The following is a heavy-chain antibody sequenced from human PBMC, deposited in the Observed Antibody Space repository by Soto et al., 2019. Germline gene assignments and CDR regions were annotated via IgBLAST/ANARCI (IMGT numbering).Heavy chain of an antibody. CDR1: GGSVRSDVYS. J-gene: IGHJ4*02. D-gene: IGHD3-10*01. CDR2: IHHRGNT. CDR3: ASTIVDSSRPIKYYFDY. Sequence: QLQLQESGSGLVTPSQTLSHTCAVSGGSVRSDVYSWSWIRRPPGQGLEWIGYIHHRGNTFYNPAFESRVTICLDTSTNQFSLKLNSVTAADTAIYYCASTIVDSSRPIKYYFDYWGRGSLVTVSS. V-gene: IGHV4-30-2*01.